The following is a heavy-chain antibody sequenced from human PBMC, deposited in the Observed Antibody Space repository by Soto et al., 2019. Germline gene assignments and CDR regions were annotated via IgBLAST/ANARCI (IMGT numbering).Heavy chain of an antibody. CDR1: GGSISSGDYY. J-gene: IGHJ4*02. CDR3: ARAVSYYYDSSGYQNFDY. CDR2: IYYSGST. D-gene: IGHD3-22*01. Sequence: SETLSLTCTVSGGSISSGDYYWSWIRRPPGKGLEWIGYIYYSGSTYYNPSLKSRVTISVDTSKNQFSLKLSSVTAADTAVYYCARAVSYYYDSSGYQNFDYWGQGTLVTVSS. V-gene: IGHV4-30-4*01.